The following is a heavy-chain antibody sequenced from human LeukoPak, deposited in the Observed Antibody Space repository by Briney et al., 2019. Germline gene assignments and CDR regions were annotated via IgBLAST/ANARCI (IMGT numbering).Heavy chain of an antibody. CDR2: IYYSGST. J-gene: IGHJ3*02. CDR1: GGSISSSSYY. V-gene: IGHV4-39*07. D-gene: IGHD2-2*01. Sequence: SETLSLTCTVSGGSISSSSYYWGWIRQPPGKGLEWIGSIYYSGSTYYNPSLKSRVTISVDTSKNQFSLKLSSVTAADTAVYYCARVPRGGYCSSTSCYEGAFDIWGQGTMVTVSS. CDR3: ARVPRGGYCSSTSCYEGAFDI.